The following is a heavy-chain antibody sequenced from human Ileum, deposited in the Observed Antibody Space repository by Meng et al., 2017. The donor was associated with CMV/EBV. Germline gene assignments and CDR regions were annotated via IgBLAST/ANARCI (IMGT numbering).Heavy chain of an antibody. CDR1: GASISRSTYY. Sequence: HLQLQESGPGLVKPSEPLSLTCTVSGASISRSTYYWGWIRQPPGKGLEWIGSIYYSGGTYYNPSLKSRVTISVDTSKNQFSLKLNSVTAADTAVYYCASGDSLRAVDFWGQGTLVTVSS. CDR3: ASGDSLRAVDF. V-gene: IGHV4-39*07. D-gene: IGHD2-21*02. J-gene: IGHJ4*02. CDR2: IYYSGGT.